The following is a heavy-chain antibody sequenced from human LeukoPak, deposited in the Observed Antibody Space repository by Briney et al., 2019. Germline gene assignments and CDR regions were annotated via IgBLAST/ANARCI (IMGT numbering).Heavy chain of an antibody. V-gene: IGHV3-7*01. J-gene: IGHJ5*02. Sequence: GGSLRLSCAASRFSFTHSWMNWVRQAPGRGLEWVASMNQDGSDKYYVDSVKGRFTISRDNAKNSVYLQMNSLRPEDTAVYYCARGPRPDTPYNWFDPWGQGTLVIVSS. CDR1: RFSFTHSW. CDR3: ARGPRPDTPYNWFDP. CDR2: MNQDGSDK.